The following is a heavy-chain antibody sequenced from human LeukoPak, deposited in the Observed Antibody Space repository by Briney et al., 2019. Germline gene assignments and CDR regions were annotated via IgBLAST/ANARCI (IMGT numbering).Heavy chain of an antibody. V-gene: IGHV4-4*09. D-gene: IGHD5-18*01. CDR1: GGSISSYY. CDR3: ARGGEYSPRLGGYYYYYMDV. CDR2: IYTSGST. J-gene: IGHJ6*03. Sequence: PSETLSLTCTVSGGSISSYYWSWLRQPPGKGLEWIGYIYTSGSTNYNPSLKSRVTISVDTSKNQFSLKLSSVTAADTAVYYCARGGEYSPRLGGYYYYYMDVWGKGTTVTVSS.